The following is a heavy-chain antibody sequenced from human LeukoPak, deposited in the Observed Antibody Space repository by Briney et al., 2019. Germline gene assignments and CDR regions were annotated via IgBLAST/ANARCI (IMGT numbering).Heavy chain of an antibody. Sequence: SGTLSLTCTVSGDSISSGNHYWSWIRQPAGKGLEWIGRVYSSGTTNYNPSPKSRVTISVDTSKNHFSLRLTSVTAADTAVYYCARETRGSPPNWFDPWGQGTLVTVSS. V-gene: IGHV4-61*02. J-gene: IGHJ5*02. CDR1: GDSISSGNHY. CDR3: ARETRGSPPNWFDP. CDR2: VYSSGTT. D-gene: IGHD5-12*01.